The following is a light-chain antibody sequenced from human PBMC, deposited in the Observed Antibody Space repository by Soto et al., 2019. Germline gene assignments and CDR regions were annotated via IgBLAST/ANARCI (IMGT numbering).Light chain of an antibody. J-gene: IGKJ4*01. CDR1: QGISSY. CDR2: AAS. CDR3: QQLNSYPPT. Sequence: DILLTQSPSFLSASVGDRVTITCRASQGISSYLAWYQQKPGKAPKLLIYAASTLQSGVPSRFSGSGSGTEFTLTINSLQPEDFATYYCQQLNSYPPTFGGGTKVDNK. V-gene: IGKV1-9*01.